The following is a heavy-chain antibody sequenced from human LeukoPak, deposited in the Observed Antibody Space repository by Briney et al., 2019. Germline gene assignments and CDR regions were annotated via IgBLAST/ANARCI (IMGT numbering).Heavy chain of an antibody. CDR3: ARGSPPGIRFLEWTKFGMDV. CDR1: GFTFSSYG. J-gene: IGHJ6*02. D-gene: IGHD3-3*01. CDR2: IWYDGSNK. Sequence: GGSLRLSCAASGFTFSSYGMHWVRQAPGKGLEWVAVIWYDGSNKYYADSVKGRFTIPRDNSKNTLYLQMNSLRAEDTAVYYCARGSPPGIRFLEWTKFGMDVWGQGTTVTVSS. V-gene: IGHV3-33*01.